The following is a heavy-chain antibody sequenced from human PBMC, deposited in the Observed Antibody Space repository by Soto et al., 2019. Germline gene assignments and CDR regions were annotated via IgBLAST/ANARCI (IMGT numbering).Heavy chain of an antibody. Sequence: QVQLVQSGAEVKKPGSSVKVSCKASGGTFSSYAISWVRQAPGQGLEWMGGIIPIFGTANYAQKFQGRVTITADESPSTAYMELSSLRSEDTAGYSCARTPVGPYCMDVWGQGNTVTVSS. J-gene: IGHJ6*02. V-gene: IGHV1-69*12. CDR2: IIPIFGTA. D-gene: IGHD2-15*01. CDR1: GGTFSSYA. CDR3: ARTPVGPYCMDV.